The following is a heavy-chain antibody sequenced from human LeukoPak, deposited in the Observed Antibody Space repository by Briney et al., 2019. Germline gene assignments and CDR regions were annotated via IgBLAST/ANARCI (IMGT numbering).Heavy chain of an antibody. Sequence: GGSLRLSXAASGFTFSSYWMSWVRQAPGKGLEWVANIKQDGSEKYYVDSVKGRFTISRDNAKNSLYLQMNSLRAEDTAVYYCARGQARSYDFWSGYPAAFDYWGQGTLVTVSS. CDR2: IKQDGSEK. J-gene: IGHJ4*02. D-gene: IGHD3-3*01. V-gene: IGHV3-7*01. CDR1: GFTFSSYW. CDR3: ARGQARSYDFWSGYPAAFDY.